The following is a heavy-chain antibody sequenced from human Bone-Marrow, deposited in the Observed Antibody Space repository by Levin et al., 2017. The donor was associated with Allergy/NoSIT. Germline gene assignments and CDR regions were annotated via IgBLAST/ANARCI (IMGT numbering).Heavy chain of an antibody. CDR3: AREGVVRGVIRGFDY. D-gene: IGHD3-10*01. J-gene: IGHJ4*02. Sequence: SETLSLTCTVSGGSISSYYWSWIRQPPGKGLEWIGYIYYSGSTNYNPSLKSRVTISVDTSKNQFSLKLSSVTAADTAVYYCAREGVVRGVIRGFDYWGQGTLVTVSS. CDR2: IYYSGST. V-gene: IGHV4-59*01. CDR1: GGSISSYY.